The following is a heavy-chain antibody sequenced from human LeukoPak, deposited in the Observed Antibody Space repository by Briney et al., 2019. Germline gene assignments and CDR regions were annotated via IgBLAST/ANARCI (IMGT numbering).Heavy chain of an antibody. CDR1: GGSISSYY. CDR2: IYYSGST. Sequence: PSETLSLTCTVSGGSISSYYWSWIRQPPGKGLEWMGYIYYSGSTNYNPSLKSRVTISVDTSKNQFSLKLSSVTAADTAVYYCARVRMVRELSSDAFDIWGQGTMVTVSS. V-gene: IGHV4-59*01. D-gene: IGHD3-10*01. J-gene: IGHJ3*02. CDR3: ARVRMVRELSSDAFDI.